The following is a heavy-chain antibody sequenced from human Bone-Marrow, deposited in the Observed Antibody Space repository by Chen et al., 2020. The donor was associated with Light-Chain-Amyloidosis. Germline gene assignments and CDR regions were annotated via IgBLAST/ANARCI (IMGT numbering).Heavy chain of an antibody. CDR1: GYTFPNYW. Sequence: EVQLEQSGPEVKKPGASLKISCKGSGYTFPNYWIGWVRQMPGKGLEWMGVIYPDDSDGRYSPSFEGQVTISADKSITTAYLQWRSLKASDTAMYYCARRRDGYNFDYWGQGTLVTVSS. D-gene: IGHD5-12*01. V-gene: IGHV5-51*01. CDR2: IYPDDSDG. J-gene: IGHJ4*02. CDR3: ARRRDGYNFDY.